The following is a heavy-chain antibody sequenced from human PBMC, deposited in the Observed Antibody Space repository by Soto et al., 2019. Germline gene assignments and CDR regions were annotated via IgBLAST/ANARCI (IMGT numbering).Heavy chain of an antibody. CDR1: GGSISSGDYY. V-gene: IGHV4-30-4*01. CDR3: ASNSYGDICDEY. J-gene: IGHJ4*01. Sequence: QVQLQESGPGLVKPSQTLSLTCTVSGGSISSGDYYWSWIRQPPGKGLEWIGYIYYSGSTYYNTSLKSRVTISVDSSKNQFSLKLSSVTAASTAVYYFASNSYGDICDEYWGHGTLVNVSS. CDR2: IYYSGST. D-gene: IGHD5-18*01.